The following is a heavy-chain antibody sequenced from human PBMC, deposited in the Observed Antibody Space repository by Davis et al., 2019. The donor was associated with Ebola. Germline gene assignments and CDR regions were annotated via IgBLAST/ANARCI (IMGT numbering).Heavy chain of an antibody. D-gene: IGHD6-19*01. V-gene: IGHV3-23*01. CDR2: ISGSGGST. Sequence: GESLKISCAASGFTFSSYAMSWVRQAPGKGLEWVSAISGSGGSTYSADSVKGRFTISRDNSKNTLYLQMNSLRAEDTAVYYCAKDPRGAVAGTCYFDYWGQGTLVTVSS. CDR1: GFTFSSYA. CDR3: AKDPRGAVAGTCYFDY. J-gene: IGHJ4*02.